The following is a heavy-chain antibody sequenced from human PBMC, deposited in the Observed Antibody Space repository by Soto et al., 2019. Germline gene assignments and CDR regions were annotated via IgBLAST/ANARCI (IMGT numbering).Heavy chain of an antibody. Sequence: VSVTVPCKSSGYTFTSYYMHWVRQSQVQVLEWMGWINPNSGTTNYAQKFQGRVTMTRDTSISTAYMELSRLKSDDTAVYYCARDRGYSGYEFYFDYWGQGNLVNVSA. CDR2: INPNSGTT. J-gene: IGHJ4*02. V-gene: IGHV1-2*02. CDR1: GYTFTSYY. CDR3: ARDRGYSGYEFYFDY. D-gene: IGHD5-12*01.